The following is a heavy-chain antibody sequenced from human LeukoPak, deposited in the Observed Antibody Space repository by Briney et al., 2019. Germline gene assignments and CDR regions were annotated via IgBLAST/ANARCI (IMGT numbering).Heavy chain of an antibody. Sequence: PGGSLRLSCAASGFTFSHYGMHWVRQAPGKGLEWVTYIRHDGANRYYADSVKGRYTITRDDSKRTLYLEMNSLRLEDTAIYYCTRDLYTSSRFFDLWGRGTLVTVSS. D-gene: IGHD6-13*01. CDR1: GFTFSHYG. J-gene: IGHJ2*01. CDR3: TRDLYTSSRFFDL. CDR2: IRHDGANR. V-gene: IGHV3-30*02.